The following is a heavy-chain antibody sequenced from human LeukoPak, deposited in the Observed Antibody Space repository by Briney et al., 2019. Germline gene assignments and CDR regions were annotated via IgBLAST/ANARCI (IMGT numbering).Heavy chain of an antibody. CDR1: GFTFSSYE. D-gene: IGHD3-10*01. V-gene: IGHV3-48*03. Sequence: PGGSLRLSCAASGFTFSSYEVNWFRQVPGKGLEWVSYISSSGAAIYYADSVKGRFTISRDNGENSVYLQMNSLRGEDTAVYYCARVDRGLDYWGQGTLVTVSS. CDR3: ARVDRGLDY. CDR2: ISSSGAAI. J-gene: IGHJ4*02.